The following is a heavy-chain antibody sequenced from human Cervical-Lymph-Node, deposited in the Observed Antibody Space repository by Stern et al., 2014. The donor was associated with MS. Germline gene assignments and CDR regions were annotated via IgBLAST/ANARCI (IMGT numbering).Heavy chain of an antibody. CDR1: GFTFSSYS. CDR3: ARRLYYFDY. D-gene: IGHD6-19*01. CDR2: ISSSSSTI. V-gene: IGHV3-48*01. Sequence: VQLVESGGGLVQPGGSLRLSCAASGFTFSSYSMNWVRPAPGKGLELVSYISSSSSTIYYADSVKGRFTISRDNAKNSLYLQMNSLRAEDTAVYYCARRLYYFDYWGQGTLVTVYS. J-gene: IGHJ4*02.